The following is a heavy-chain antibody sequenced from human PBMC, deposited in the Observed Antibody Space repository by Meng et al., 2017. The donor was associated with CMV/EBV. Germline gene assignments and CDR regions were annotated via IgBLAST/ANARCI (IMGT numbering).Heavy chain of an antibody. V-gene: IGHV1-18*01. CDR1: GYAFSGYA. CDR3: ARTGFWSGSYYFDY. J-gene: IGHJ4*02. CDR2: ISAYNGNT. D-gene: IGHD3-3*01. Sequence: SGYAFSGYAISWVRQAPGQGLEWMGWISAYNGNTNYAQKIQGRVTMTTDTSTSTAYMELRSLRSDDTAVYYCARTGFWSGSYYFDYWGQGTLVTVSS.